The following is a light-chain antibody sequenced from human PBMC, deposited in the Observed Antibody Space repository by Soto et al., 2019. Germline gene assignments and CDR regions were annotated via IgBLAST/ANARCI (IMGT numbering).Light chain of an antibody. CDR1: RSVSSN. CDR3: QQYNDWPLT. CDR2: GAF. Sequence: EIVMTQSPVTLSVSPGERATLSCRASRSVSSNLAWYQHKPGQAPSLLIYGAFTRATGIPARFSGTGSGTEFTLTISSLQSEDFALYYCQQYNDWPLTFGQGTKVEV. J-gene: IGKJ1*01. V-gene: IGKV3-15*01.